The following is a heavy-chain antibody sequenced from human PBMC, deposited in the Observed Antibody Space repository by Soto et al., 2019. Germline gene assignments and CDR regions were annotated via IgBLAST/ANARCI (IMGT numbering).Heavy chain of an antibody. Sequence: QVQLQESGPGLVKPSGTLSLTCAVSGDSVSSHYYWCWVRQPPGKGLEWIGEVFHTGTTSYNPSLRSRVTISMDKSITQFSLDLSSVTAADTAVYYCARSAGWYAVHSWGPGTLVLVSS. CDR2: VFHTGTT. CDR1: GDSVSSHYY. D-gene: IGHD6-19*01. V-gene: IGHV4-4*02. CDR3: ARSAGWYAVHS. J-gene: IGHJ4*02.